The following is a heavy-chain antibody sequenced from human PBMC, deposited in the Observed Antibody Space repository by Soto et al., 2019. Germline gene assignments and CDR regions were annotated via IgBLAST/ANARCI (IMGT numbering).Heavy chain of an antibody. J-gene: IGHJ4*02. CDR1: GGSVSSGNYY. CDR2: IYYSGST. CDR3: ASYSSGWYDVSY. D-gene: IGHD6-19*01. V-gene: IGHV4-61*01. Sequence: SETLSLTCTVSGGSVSSGNYYWSWIRQPPGKGLEWIGYIYYSGSTNYNPSLKSRVTISVDTSKNQFSLKLSSVTAADTAVYYCASYSSGWYDVSYWGQGTLVTVSS.